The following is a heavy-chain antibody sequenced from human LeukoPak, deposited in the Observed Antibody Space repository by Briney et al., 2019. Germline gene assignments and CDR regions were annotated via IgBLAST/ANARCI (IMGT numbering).Heavy chain of an antibody. D-gene: IGHD4-17*01. Sequence: GGSLRLSCGASGFTFSSHAMTWVRQAPGKGLEWVSAISISGDTTYYADAVKGRFTISRDNSKSTVYLQMNSLRAEDTAVYYCANEIRPNDYWGQGTLVTVSS. CDR3: ANEIRPNDY. CDR2: ISISGDTT. J-gene: IGHJ4*02. V-gene: IGHV3-23*01. CDR1: GFTFSSHA.